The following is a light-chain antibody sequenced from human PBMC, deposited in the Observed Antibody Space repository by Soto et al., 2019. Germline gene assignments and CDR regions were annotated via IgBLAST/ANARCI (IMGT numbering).Light chain of an antibody. CDR1: NSDVGGYNY. J-gene: IGLJ3*02. CDR3: GSYTRSSTGVV. CDR2: DVS. Sequence: QSVLTQPASVSGSPGQSITISCTGTNSDVGGYNYVSWYQQRPGTAPKLMIYDVSYRPSGVSNRFSGSKSGNTASLTISGLQAEDEADYYCGSYTRSSTGVVFGGGTKLTVL. V-gene: IGLV2-14*01.